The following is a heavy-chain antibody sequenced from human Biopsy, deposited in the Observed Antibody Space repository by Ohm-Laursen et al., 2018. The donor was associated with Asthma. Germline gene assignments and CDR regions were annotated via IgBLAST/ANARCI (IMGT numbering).Heavy chain of an antibody. CDR1: GAYIETPDYH. V-gene: IGHV4-30-4*01. J-gene: IGHJ6*02. CDR3: ARVASYGGVYCGIDV. D-gene: IGHD4-23*01. CDR2: VFYSGTT. Sequence: SQTLSLTCTVSGAYIETPDYHWSWIRQSPGKGLEWIGFVFYSGTTHYSRSLERRLYISIDTARNEFSMRLRSLTAADTAVYFCARVASYGGVYCGIDVWGPGTTVSV.